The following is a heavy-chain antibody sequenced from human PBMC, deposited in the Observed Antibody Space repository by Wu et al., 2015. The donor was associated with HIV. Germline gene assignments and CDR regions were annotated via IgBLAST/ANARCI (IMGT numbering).Heavy chain of an antibody. CDR3: ARRFLEWSKGGLYYYYYMDV. J-gene: IGHJ6*03. CDR2: INHSGST. CDR1: GGSFSGYY. V-gene: IGHV4-34*01. D-gene: IGHD3-3*01. Sequence: QVQLQQWGAGLLTPSETLSLTCAVYGGSFSGYYWSWIRQPSGKGLEWIGEINHSGSTNYNPSLKSRVTISVDTSKNQFSLKLSSVTAADTAVYYCARRFLEWSKGGLYYYYYMDVWGKGTTVTVSS.